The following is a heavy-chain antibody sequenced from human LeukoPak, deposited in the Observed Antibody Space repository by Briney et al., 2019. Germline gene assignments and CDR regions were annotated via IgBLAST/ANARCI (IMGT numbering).Heavy chain of an antibody. J-gene: IGHJ4*02. CDR3: ARGRLSGWYGPFLDY. D-gene: IGHD6-19*01. CDR1: GFTVSSNY. V-gene: IGHV3-53*01. CDR2: IYSGGST. Sequence: GGSLRLSCAASGFTVSSNYMSWVRQAPGKGLEWVSVIYSGGSTYYADSVKGRFTISRDNSKNTLYLQMNSLRAEDTAVYYCARGRLSGWYGPFLDYWGQGTLVTVSS.